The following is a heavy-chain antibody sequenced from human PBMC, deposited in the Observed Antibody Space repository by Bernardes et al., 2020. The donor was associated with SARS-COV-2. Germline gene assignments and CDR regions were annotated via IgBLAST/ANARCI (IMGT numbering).Heavy chain of an antibody. Sequence: GGSLRLSCAASGFTFSSYSMNWVRQAPGKGLEWVSSISSSSSYIYYADSVKGRFTISRDNAKNSLYLQMNSLRAEDTAVYYCARDRWLDYYGMDVWGQGTTVTVSS. CDR3: ARDRWLDYYGMDV. V-gene: IGHV3-21*01. J-gene: IGHJ6*02. CDR2: ISSSSSYI. D-gene: IGHD3-10*01. CDR1: GFTFSSYS.